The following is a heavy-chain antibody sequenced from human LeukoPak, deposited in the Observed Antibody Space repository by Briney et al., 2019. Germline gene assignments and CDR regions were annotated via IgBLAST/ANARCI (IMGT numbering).Heavy chain of an antibody. Sequence: SDTLSLTCSVSGRSISSYHWSCIRQPPEKALEWIGYIYYSGSTNYNPSLKSRVTISVDTSKNQFSLRLSSVTAADTAVYYCARKRAGPLHYFDYWGQGTLVTVSS. V-gene: IGHV4-59*08. CDR2: IYYSGST. D-gene: IGHD1-26*01. CDR1: GRSISSYH. J-gene: IGHJ4*02. CDR3: ARKRAGPLHYFDY.